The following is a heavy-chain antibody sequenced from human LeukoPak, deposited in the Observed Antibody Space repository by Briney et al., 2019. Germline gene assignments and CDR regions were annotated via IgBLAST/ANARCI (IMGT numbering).Heavy chain of an antibody. CDR1: GFTFSHHW. CDR2: IKQDGSDK. CDR3: ARNKRRGSGSFFRNKQGGYQFYGMDV. D-gene: IGHD1-26*01. Sequence: GGSLRLSCAASGFTFSHHWMSWVRQAPGKGLEWVANIKQDGSDKYYIDSVKGRFTISRDNAKNSLFLQINRLRAEDTAVYYCARNKRRGSGSFFRNKQGGYQFYGMDVWGQGTTVTVSS. V-gene: IGHV3-7*01. J-gene: IGHJ6*02.